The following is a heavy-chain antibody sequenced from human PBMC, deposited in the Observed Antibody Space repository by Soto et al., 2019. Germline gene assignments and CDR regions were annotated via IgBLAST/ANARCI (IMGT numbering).Heavy chain of an antibody. D-gene: IGHD5-18*01. V-gene: IGHV3-30*04. CDR3: ARLPGPLVSVPYSYPLEARESPSDVDI. J-gene: IGHJ4*03. CDR2: ISFDGSTK. CDR1: EFTFSHSP. Sequence: QMQLVQSGGGVVQPGRSLRLSCAASEFTFSHSPMHWVRQDPGKGLEWVAVISFDGSTKVYADSVKGRITSSKDNSQNTRYLQIDDLRHEDTAVYYGARLPGPLVSVPYSYPLEARESPSDVDIWGPGTPVNVSS.